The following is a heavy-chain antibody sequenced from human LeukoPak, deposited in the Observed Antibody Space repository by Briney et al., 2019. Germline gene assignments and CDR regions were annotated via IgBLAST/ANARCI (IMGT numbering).Heavy chain of an antibody. Sequence: ASVKVSCKVSGFTLTELSMHWVRQAPGKGLEWMGGFDPEDGETIYAQNFRGRVTMTEDTSTDTAYMELSSLRSDDTAVYYCASMLRGIVVPRFDDWGQGTLVTVSS. D-gene: IGHD3-10*01. CDR1: GFTLTELS. CDR2: FDPEDGET. J-gene: IGHJ4*02. CDR3: ASMLRGIVVPRFDD. V-gene: IGHV1-24*01.